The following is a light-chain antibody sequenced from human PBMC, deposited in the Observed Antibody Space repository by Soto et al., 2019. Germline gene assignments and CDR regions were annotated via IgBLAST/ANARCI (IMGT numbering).Light chain of an antibody. CDR1: QSVSSN. Sequence: IVMTQSPATLSVSPGERATLSCRASQSVSSNLAWYQQKPGQAPRLLIYGASTRAAGIPARLSGTGSGTEFTLTISSLQSEDFAVYYCQQYNSWPLTFGGGTKVEIK. V-gene: IGKV3-15*01. J-gene: IGKJ4*01. CDR3: QQYNSWPLT. CDR2: GAS.